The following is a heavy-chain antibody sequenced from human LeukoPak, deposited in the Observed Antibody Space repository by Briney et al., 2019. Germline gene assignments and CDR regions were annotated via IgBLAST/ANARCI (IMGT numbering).Heavy chain of an antibody. V-gene: IGHV4-4*07. CDR2: IYTSGST. CDR1: GGSISSYY. CDR3: ARDPVAGTSFDY. Sequence: SETLSLTCTVSGGSISSYYWSWIRQPAGKGLEWIGRIYTSGSTNHNPSLKSRVTMSVDTSKNQFSLKLSSVTAADTAVYYCARDPVAGTSFDYWGQGTLVTVSS. J-gene: IGHJ4*02. D-gene: IGHD6-19*01.